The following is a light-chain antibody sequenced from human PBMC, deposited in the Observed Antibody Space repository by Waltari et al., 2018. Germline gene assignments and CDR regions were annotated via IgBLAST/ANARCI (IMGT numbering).Light chain of an antibody. V-gene: IGLV2-14*01. Sequence: QSALTQPASVSGSPGQSITISCTGTNNDIGGYEYVSWYPQTPGKAPKLLIYGGGDRPPGVSARFSGSRSGNTASLTISGLQTDDEADYYCSSYRSGGLAVFGAGTTVIVL. J-gene: IGLJ1*01. CDR2: GGG. CDR3: SSYRSGGLAV. CDR1: NNDIGGYEY.